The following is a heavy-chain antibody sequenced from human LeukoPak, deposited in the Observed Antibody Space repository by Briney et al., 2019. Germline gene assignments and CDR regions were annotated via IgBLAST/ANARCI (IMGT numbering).Heavy chain of an antibody. CDR3: AKVRAPLWGKDY. CDR1: GFTFSNYG. V-gene: IGHV3-23*01. J-gene: IGHJ4*02. CDR2: ISGSGGST. Sequence: GGSLRLSCAASGFTFSNYGMSWVRQAPGKGLEWVSDISGSGGSTYYAESVKGRFTISRDNSKNTLYLQMNSLRAEDTAVYYCAKVRAPLWGKDYWGQGTLVTVSS. D-gene: IGHD3-16*01.